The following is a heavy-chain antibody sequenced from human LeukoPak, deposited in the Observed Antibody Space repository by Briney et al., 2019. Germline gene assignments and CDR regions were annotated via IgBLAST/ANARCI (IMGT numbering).Heavy chain of an antibody. CDR2: IRYGGSNT. CDR3: AASVTTGY. J-gene: IGHJ4*02. Sequence: TGGSLRLSCAASGFTFSSYGMHWVRQAPGKGLEWVAVIRYGGSNTYYEDSVKGRFTISRDNSKNTLYLQMNSLRAEDTAVYYCAASVTTGYWGQGTLVTVSS. CDR1: GFTFSSYG. V-gene: IGHV3-30*02. D-gene: IGHD4-17*01.